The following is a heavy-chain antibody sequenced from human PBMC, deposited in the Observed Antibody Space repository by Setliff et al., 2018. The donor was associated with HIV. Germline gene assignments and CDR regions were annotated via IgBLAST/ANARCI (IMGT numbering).Heavy chain of an antibody. D-gene: IGHD3-3*02. CDR2: ISAYNGDT. V-gene: IGHV1-18*01. Sequence: ASVKVSCKVSGDTLSEVSMHWVRQAPGQGLEWMGWISAYNGDTKYAPKVQGRVTLTTDTSSSTIYMELRSLRSDDTAVYYCARDAWVEFLEWTFYGMDVWGQGTTVTVSS. CDR1: GDTLSEVS. CDR3: ARDAWVEFLEWTFYGMDV. J-gene: IGHJ6*02.